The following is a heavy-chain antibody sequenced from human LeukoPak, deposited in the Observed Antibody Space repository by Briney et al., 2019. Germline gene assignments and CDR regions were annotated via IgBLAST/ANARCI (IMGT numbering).Heavy chain of an antibody. CDR2: INPNSGGT. V-gene: IGHV1-2*04. J-gene: IGHJ6*02. CDR3: ARRATYYYGMDV. CDR1: GYTFTGYY. Sequence: ASVKVSCKASGYTFTGYYMHWVRQAPGQGLEWMGRINPNSGGTNYAQKFQGWVTMTRDTSISTAYMELSRLRSDDTAVYYCARRATYYYGMDVWGQGTTVTVSS.